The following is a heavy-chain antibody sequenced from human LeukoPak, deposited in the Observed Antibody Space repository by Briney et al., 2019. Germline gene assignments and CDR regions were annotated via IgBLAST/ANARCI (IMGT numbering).Heavy chain of an antibody. CDR3: ASRGSCSSTSCLFDY. CDR1: GGSISSGSYY. J-gene: IGHJ4*02. CDR2: IYTSGST. V-gene: IGHV4-61*02. Sequence: SETLSLTCSVSGGSISSGSYYWRWIRQPAGKGLEWIGRIYTSGSTNYNPSLKSRVTISVDTSKNQFSLKLSSVTAADTAVYYCASRGSCSSTSCLFDYWGQGTLVTVSS. D-gene: IGHD2-2*01.